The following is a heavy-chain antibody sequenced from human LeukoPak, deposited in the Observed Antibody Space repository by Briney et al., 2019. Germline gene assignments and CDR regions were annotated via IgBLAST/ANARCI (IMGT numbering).Heavy chain of an antibody. J-gene: IGHJ4*02. V-gene: IGHV3-30*02. CDR3: TRHDMVRGVMAYETFDY. CDR1: GFTFSSYG. D-gene: IGHD3-10*01. Sequence: GGSLRLSCAASGFTFSSYGMHWVRQAPGKGLEWVAFIRYDGSNKYYADSVKGRFTISRDVSKNTAYLQMNSLKTEDTAVYYCTRHDMVRGVMAYETFDYWGQGTLVTVSS. CDR2: IRYDGSNK.